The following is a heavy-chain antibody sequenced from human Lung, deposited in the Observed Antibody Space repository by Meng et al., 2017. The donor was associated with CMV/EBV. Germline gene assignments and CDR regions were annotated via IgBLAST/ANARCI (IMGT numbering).Heavy chain of an antibody. CDR2: ISSSGSTI. CDR1: GLTFSGYE. Sequence: AGSLTLXCAASGLTFSGYEMNWVRQAPGKGLEWVSYISSSGSTIYYADSVKGRFTISRDNAKNSLYLQMNILRAEDTAVYYCARDIVSIFGVAKPYYYYYYGMEVWGQGTXVTVSS. D-gene: IGHD3-3*01. J-gene: IGHJ6*02. V-gene: IGHV3-48*03. CDR3: ARDIVSIFGVAKPYYYYYYGMEV.